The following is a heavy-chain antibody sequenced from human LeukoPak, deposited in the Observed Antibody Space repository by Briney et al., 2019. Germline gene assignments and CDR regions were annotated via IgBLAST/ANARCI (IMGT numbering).Heavy chain of an antibody. D-gene: IGHD5-12*01. CDR1: GFTFSSYA. V-gene: IGHV3-23*01. CDR3: AKDRGGYSDYDLTY. CDR2: ISGSGGST. J-gene: IGHJ4*02. Sequence: GGSLRLSCAASGFTFSSYAMSWVRQAPGKGLEWVSGISGSGGSTYYADSVKGRFTISRDNSENTLYLEMNTLRAEDTAVYYCAKDRGGYSDYDLTYWGQGTLVTVSS.